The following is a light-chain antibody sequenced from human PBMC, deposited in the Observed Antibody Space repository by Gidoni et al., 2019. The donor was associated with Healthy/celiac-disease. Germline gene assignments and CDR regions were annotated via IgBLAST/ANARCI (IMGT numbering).Light chain of an antibody. Sequence: DIQMPPSPSSLSASVVDRVTITCRASQSISSYLNWYQHKPGKAPKLLIYAASSLQSGVPSRFSGSGSGTDFTLTISSLQPRDFATYYCQQSYSTPRTCGQGTKVEIK. J-gene: IGKJ1*01. V-gene: IGKV1-39*01. CDR3: QQSYSTPRT. CDR2: AAS. CDR1: QSISSY.